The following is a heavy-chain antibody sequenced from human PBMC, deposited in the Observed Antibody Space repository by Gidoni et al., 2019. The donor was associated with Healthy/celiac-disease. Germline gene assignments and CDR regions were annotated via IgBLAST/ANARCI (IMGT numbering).Heavy chain of an antibody. CDR1: GFSLSTSGVG. Sequence: QITLKESGPTLVKPTQTLTLTCTFSGFSLSTSGVGVGWIRQPPGKALEWLALIYWDDDKRYSPSLKSRLTITKDTSKNQVVLTMTNMDPVDTATYYCAHRPQDRYQLLNNWFDPWGQGTLVTVSS. CDR3: AHRPQDRYQLLNNWFDP. D-gene: IGHD2-2*01. V-gene: IGHV2-5*02. CDR2: IYWDDDK. J-gene: IGHJ5*02.